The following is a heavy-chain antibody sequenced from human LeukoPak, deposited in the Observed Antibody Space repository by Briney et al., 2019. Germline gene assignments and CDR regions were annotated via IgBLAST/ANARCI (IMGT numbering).Heavy chain of an antibody. J-gene: IGHJ3*02. CDR3: ARRVASANDAFNI. Sequence: GGSLRLSCAASGFTFSSYSMNWVRQAPGKGLEWVSSISSGSTYIYYGDSLKGRFTISRDNAKNSLYLQMNSLRAEDTAVYYCARRVASANDAFNIWGQGTMVTVSS. V-gene: IGHV3-21*01. D-gene: IGHD6-13*01. CDR1: GFTFSSYS. CDR2: ISSGSTYI.